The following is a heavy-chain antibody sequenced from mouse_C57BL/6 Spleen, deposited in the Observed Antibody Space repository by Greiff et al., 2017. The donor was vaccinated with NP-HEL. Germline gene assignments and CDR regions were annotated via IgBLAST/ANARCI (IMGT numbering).Heavy chain of an antibody. CDR2: ISYSGST. J-gene: IGHJ3*01. D-gene: IGHD2-12*01. CDR3: ARGVYDGAWFAY. CDR1: GYSITSGYD. Sequence: EVKLVESGPGMVKPSQSLSLTCTVTGYSITSGYDWHWIRHFPGNKLEWMGYISYSGSTNYNPSLKSRISITHDTSKNHFFLKLNSVTTEDTAIYYCARGVYDGAWFAYWGQGTLVTVSA. V-gene: IGHV3-1*01.